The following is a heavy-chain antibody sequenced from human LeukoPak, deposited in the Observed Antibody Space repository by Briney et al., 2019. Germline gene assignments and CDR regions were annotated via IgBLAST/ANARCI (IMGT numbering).Heavy chain of an antibody. D-gene: IGHD5-24*01. CDR1: GFAFPGYW. J-gene: IGHJ4*02. V-gene: IGHV3-7*01. CDR2: IGKDGSEK. Sequence: PGGSLRLSCAASGFAFPGYWMVWVRQAPGKGLEWVASIGKDGSEKAYADSVKDRFTISRDNARNSPYLQMNSLGVEDTAVYYCTRDIVWLQLQNWGQGALVTVSS. CDR3: TRDIVWLQLQN.